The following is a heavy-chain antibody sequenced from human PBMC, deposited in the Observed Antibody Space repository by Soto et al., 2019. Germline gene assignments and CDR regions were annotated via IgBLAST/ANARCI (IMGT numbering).Heavy chain of an antibody. D-gene: IGHD3-10*01. Sequence: GGSLRLSCAASGFTFSSYAMSWVRQAPGKGLEWVSAISGSGGSTYYADSVKGRFTISRDNSKNTLYLQMNSLRAEDTAVYYCAKLTGSGSYYPEGPFDYWGQGTLVTVSS. J-gene: IGHJ4*02. CDR3: AKLTGSGSYYPEGPFDY. CDR1: GFTFSSYA. CDR2: ISGSGGST. V-gene: IGHV3-23*01.